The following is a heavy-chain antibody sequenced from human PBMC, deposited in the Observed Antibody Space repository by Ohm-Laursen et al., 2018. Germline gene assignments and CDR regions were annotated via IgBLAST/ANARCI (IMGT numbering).Heavy chain of an antibody. V-gene: IGHV3-20*01. CDR2: INWNGGRT. D-gene: IGHD1-26*01. J-gene: IGHJ5*02. CDR3: ARDDVGP. Sequence: SLRLSCTASGFTFADYGMSWVRQAPGKGLEWVSGINWNGGRTRYADSVKGRFTISRDNAKNSLYLQMNSLRAEDTALYHCARDDVGPWGQGTLVTVSS. CDR1: GFTFADYG.